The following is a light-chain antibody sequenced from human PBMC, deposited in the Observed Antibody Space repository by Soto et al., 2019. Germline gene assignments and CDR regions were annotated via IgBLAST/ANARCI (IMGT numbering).Light chain of an antibody. V-gene: IGKV3-20*01. CDR1: QSVSSSY. J-gene: IGKJ4*01. CDR3: QQYGSSPPLT. CDR2: GAS. Sequence: EFVLTQSPGTLSLSPGERATLSCRASQSVSSSYLAWYQQKPGQAPRILIHGASTRATGIPDRFSGSGSGTDFTLTISRLEPEDFALYYCQQYGSSPPLTFGGGTKVEIK.